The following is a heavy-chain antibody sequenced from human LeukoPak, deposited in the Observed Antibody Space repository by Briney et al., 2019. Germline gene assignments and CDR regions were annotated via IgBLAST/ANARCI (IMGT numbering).Heavy chain of an antibody. CDR2: ISGSGGST. CDR3: TKADSLTGYYKRYDYYYIGMDV. J-gene: IGHJ6*02. Sequence: GGSLRLSCAASGFTFSSYAMSWVRQDPGKGLEWVSAISGSGGSTYYADSVKGRFTISSNNSKNTMYRQMNSLRDEDTAVYFCTKADSLTGYYKRYDYYYIGMDVWGQGTTVTVSS. D-gene: IGHD3-9*01. CDR1: GFTFSSYA. V-gene: IGHV3-23*01.